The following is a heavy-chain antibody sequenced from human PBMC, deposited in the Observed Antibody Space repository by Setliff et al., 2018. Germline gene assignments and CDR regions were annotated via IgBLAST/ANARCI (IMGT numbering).Heavy chain of an antibody. Sequence: GGSLRLSCAASGFTFSDYYMSWIRQAPGKGLEWVSYISSSGSTICYADSVKGRFTISRDNAKNSLYLQMNSLRAEDTAVYYCARDAAPTYYYGSSGYYESDYWGQGTLVTVSS. CDR1: GFTFSDYY. CDR3: ARDAAPTYYYGSSGYYESDY. V-gene: IGHV3-11*04. J-gene: IGHJ4*02. D-gene: IGHD3-22*01. CDR2: ISSSGSTI.